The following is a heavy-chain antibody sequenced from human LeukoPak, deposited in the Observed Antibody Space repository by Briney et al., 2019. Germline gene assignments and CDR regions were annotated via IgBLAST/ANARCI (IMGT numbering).Heavy chain of an antibody. D-gene: IGHD3-3*01. Sequence: SETLSLTCTVSGGSISSYYWSWIRQPPGKGLEWIGYIYYSGSTNYNPSLKSRVTISVDTSKNQFSLKLSSVTAADTAVYYCARGRLEDFWSGYPYYYMDVWGKGTTVTVSS. CDR1: GGSISSYY. V-gene: IGHV4-59*01. J-gene: IGHJ6*03. CDR2: IYYSGST. CDR3: ARGRLEDFWSGYPYYYMDV.